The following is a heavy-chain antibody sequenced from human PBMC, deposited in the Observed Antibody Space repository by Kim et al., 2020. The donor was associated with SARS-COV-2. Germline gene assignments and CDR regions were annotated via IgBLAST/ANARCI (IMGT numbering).Heavy chain of an antibody. CDR2: IGGSGTYK. CDR1: GFIFSSYG. CDR3: ARIVLTSHAFDV. D-gene: IGHD3-9*01. J-gene: IGHJ3*01. V-gene: IGHV3-21*01. Sequence: GGSLRLSCAASGFIFSSYGMVWVRQAPGKGLEWVSSIGGSGTYKYYADSLRGRFTISRYNAKNSLYLQMNSLRAEDTAVFYCARIVLTSHAFDVWGQGTMVTVSS.